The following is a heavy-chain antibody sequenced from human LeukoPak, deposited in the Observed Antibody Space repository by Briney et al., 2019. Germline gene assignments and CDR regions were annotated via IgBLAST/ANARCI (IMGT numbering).Heavy chain of an antibody. Sequence: PGGSLRLSCAASGFIFSSYGMHWVRQAPGKGLEWVSSITSGSYIYYADSLKGRFTISRDNAKNSLYLQINSLRVEDTAIYYCARDRCGAYDFDSWGQGTLVTVSS. CDR2: ITSGSYI. CDR1: GFIFSSYG. CDR3: ARDRCGAYDFDS. D-gene: IGHD4-17*01. V-gene: IGHV3-21*01. J-gene: IGHJ4*02.